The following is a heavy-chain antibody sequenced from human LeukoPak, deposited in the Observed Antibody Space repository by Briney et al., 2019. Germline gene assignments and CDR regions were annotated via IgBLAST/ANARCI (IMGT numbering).Heavy chain of an antibody. Sequence: ASVKVSCKASGYTFTNYGITWVRQAPGQGLEWMGWISAHDGTRNYALKHEDRVTMTTDTSTSTAYMELRGLRSDDTAVYYCARRSTLYSSGRFYFDYWGQGTPVTVSS. D-gene: IGHD6-19*01. V-gene: IGHV1-18*01. CDR2: ISAHDGTR. CDR3: ARRSTLYSSGRFYFDY. J-gene: IGHJ4*02. CDR1: GYTFTNYG.